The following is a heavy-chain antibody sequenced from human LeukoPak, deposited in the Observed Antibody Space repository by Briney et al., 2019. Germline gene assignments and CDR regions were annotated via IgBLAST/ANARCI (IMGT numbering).Heavy chain of an antibody. Sequence: ASVKVSCKASGYTFTSYYMHWVRQAPGQGLEWMGIINPSGGSTSYAQRFQGRVTMTRDTSTSTVYMELSSLRSEDTAVYYCARDIRFLEPAAGFDPWGQGTLVTVSS. J-gene: IGHJ5*02. CDR2: INPSGGST. CDR1: GYTFTSYY. D-gene: IGHD3-3*01. V-gene: IGHV1-46*01. CDR3: ARDIRFLEPAAGFDP.